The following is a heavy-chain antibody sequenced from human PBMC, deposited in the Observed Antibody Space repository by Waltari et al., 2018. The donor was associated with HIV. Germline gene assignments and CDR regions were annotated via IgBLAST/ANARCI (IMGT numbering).Heavy chain of an antibody. CDR1: GTSFSGYY. J-gene: IGHJ5*02. CDR2: VSYSGAT. CDR3: ARGSQHHDL. V-gene: IGHV4-34*01. Sequence: QVQLQQWGTGLLKPSVTLSLMCAIYGTSFSGYYWSWIRQSPPKGLEWIGEVSYSGATNYNPSFEGRVSISADTSKNQLSLNLTSLTAADTGVYFCARGSQHHDLWGQGTLVAVS.